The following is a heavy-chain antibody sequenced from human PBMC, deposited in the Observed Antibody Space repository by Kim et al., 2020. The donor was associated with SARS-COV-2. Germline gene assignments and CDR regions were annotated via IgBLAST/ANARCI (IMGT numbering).Heavy chain of an antibody. Sequence: SQTLSLTCAISGDSVSSNSAAWNWIRQSPSRGLEWLGRTYYRSKWYNDYAVSVKSRITINPDTSKNQFSLQLNSVTPEDTAVYYCARDGGGVLSSSSAVFDIWGQGTMVTVSS. CDR1: GDSVSSNSAA. J-gene: IGHJ3*02. V-gene: IGHV6-1*01. CDR2: TYYRSKWYN. D-gene: IGHD6-13*01. CDR3: ARDGGGVLSSSSAVFDI.